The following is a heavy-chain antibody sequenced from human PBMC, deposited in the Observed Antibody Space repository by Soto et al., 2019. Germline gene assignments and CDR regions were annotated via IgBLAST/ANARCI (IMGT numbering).Heavy chain of an antibody. CDR1: GGSMISYY. D-gene: IGHD3-22*01. V-gene: IGHV4-4*07. CDR2: IYASGIT. Sequence: PSETLSLTCTVSGGSMISYYWSWIRQPAGKGLEWIGRIYASGITNYKPSLKSRVTMSVDTSKNQFSLKLTSVTAADTAVYYCARNPYYYDSSGYYLGAFDIWGQGTMVTVSS. J-gene: IGHJ3*02. CDR3: ARNPYYYDSSGYYLGAFDI.